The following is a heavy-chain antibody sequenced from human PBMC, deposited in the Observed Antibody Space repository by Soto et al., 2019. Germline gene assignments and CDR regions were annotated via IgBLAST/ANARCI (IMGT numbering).Heavy chain of an antibody. V-gene: IGHV3-49*03. CDR2: IRSKAYGGTT. CDR3: TRGGGTRGYYYYGMDV. CDR1: GFTFGDYA. J-gene: IGHJ6*02. Sequence: GGSLRVSCTASGFTFGDYAMSWFRQAPGKGLEWVGFIRSKAYGGTTEYAASVKGRFTISRDDSKSIAYLQMNSLKTEDTAVYYCTRGGGTRGYYYYGMDVWGQGTTVTVSS. D-gene: IGHD1-1*01.